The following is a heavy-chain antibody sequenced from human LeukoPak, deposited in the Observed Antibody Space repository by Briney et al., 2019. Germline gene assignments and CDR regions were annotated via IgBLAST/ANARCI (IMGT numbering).Heavy chain of an antibody. V-gene: IGHV4-4*07. CDR2: IYTSGST. CDR1: GGSISSYY. CDR3: ARVEQAAAGRWGYFDY. D-gene: IGHD6-13*01. Sequence: SETLPLTCTVSGGSISSYYWSWIRQPAGKGLEWIGRIYTSGSTNYNPSLKSRVTMSVDTSKNQFSLKLSSVTAADTAVYYCARVEQAAAGRWGYFDYWGQGTLVTVSS. J-gene: IGHJ4*02.